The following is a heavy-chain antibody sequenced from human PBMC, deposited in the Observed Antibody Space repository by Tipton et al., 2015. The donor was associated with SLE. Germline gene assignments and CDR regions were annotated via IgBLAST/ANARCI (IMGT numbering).Heavy chain of an antibody. V-gene: IGHV4-38-2*02. CDR2: IHHKGNT. CDR3: ARDEDSCTTTSCSWLY. Sequence: LRLSCSVFGYSITSGYYWGWIRQPPGKALEWIGSIHHKGNTYYNPSLKSPVTISADTSKNQFSLRLTSVSAADTAVYYCARDEDSCTTTSCSWLYWGQGKLVTVSS. J-gene: IGHJ4*02. D-gene: IGHD2-2*01. CDR1: GYSITSGYY.